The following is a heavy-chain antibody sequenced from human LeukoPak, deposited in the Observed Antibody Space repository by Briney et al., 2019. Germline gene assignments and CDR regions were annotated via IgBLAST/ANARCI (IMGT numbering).Heavy chain of an antibody. CDR3: ARGPHMVVAATTRFDP. Sequence: SETLSLTCAVYGGSFSGYYWSWIRQPPGKGLEWIGEINHSGSTNYNPSLKSRVTISVDTSKNQFSLKLSSVTAADTAVYYCARGPHMVVAATTRFDPWGQGTLVTVSS. CDR1: GGSFSGYY. V-gene: IGHV4-34*01. J-gene: IGHJ5*02. D-gene: IGHD2-15*01. CDR2: INHSGST.